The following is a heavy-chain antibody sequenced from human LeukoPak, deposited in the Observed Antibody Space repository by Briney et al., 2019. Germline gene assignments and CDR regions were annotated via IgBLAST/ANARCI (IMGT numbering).Heavy chain of an antibody. CDR2: MHYSGST. J-gene: IGHJ4*02. CDR3: VRGGTRGYYFDY. CDR1: GGSISSSSYY. D-gene: IGHD3-16*01. V-gene: IGHV4-39*07. Sequence: ETLSLTCTVSGGSISSSSYYWGWIRQPPGKGLEWIATMHYSGSTYYNPSLKSRVTISVDTSKNQFSLKLSSVTAADTAVYYCVRGGTRGYYFDYWGQGPLVTVSS.